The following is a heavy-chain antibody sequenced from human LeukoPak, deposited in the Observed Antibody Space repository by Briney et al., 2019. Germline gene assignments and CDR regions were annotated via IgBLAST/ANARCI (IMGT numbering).Heavy chain of an antibody. CDR1: GYTFTSYG. CDR3: ARVSLGGRSLYSSGWYGGY. D-gene: IGHD6-19*01. Sequence: GASVKVSCKASGYTFTSYGISWVRQAPGQGLEWMGWISAYNGNTNYAQKLQGRVTMTTDTSTSTAYMELRSLRSDDTAVYYCARVSLGGRSLYSSGWYGGYWGQGTLVTVSS. J-gene: IGHJ4*02. CDR2: ISAYNGNT. V-gene: IGHV1-18*01.